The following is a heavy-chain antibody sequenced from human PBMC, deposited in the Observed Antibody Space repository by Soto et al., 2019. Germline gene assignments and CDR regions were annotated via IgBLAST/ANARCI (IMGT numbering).Heavy chain of an antibody. D-gene: IGHD3-10*01. CDR3: ARGRSFSYDSTPPPMFDP. Sequence: GGSLRLSCAGSGFAFSTFDIHWVRQAPGKGLEWVSGIGTLSDTFYAASVQGRFTISRQNAKNSVYLQMNSLRAGDTAFYYCARGRSFSYDSTPPPMFDPWGQGTLVTVSS. CDR1: GFAFSTFD. V-gene: IGHV3-13*01. CDR2: IGTLSDT. J-gene: IGHJ5*02.